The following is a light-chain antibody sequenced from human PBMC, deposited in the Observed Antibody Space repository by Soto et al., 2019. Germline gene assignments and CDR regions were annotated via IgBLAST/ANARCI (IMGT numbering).Light chain of an antibody. CDR3: QQYGSSPPYT. CDR2: GAS. Sequence: EIALTQSPGTLSLSPGKRATLSCSASQSLSSNYLACYQQKPGKAPRLLIYGASSRATGIPDRFSGSGSGTEFTLTISRLEPEDFAVYYCQQYGSSPPYTFGQGTKLEIK. CDR1: QSLSSNY. J-gene: IGKJ2*01. V-gene: IGKV3-20*01.